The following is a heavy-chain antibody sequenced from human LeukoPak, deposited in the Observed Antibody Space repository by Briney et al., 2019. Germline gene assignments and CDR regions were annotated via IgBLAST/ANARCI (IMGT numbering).Heavy chain of an antibody. Sequence: SETLSLTYTVSGGSISSYYWSWIRQPPGKGQEWIGYIYTSGSTNCNPSLKSRVTISVDTSKNQFSLKLSSVTAADTAVYYCARGLDPWGQGTLVTVSS. CDR2: IYTSGST. V-gene: IGHV4-4*09. CDR3: ARGLDP. J-gene: IGHJ5*02. CDR1: GGSISSYY.